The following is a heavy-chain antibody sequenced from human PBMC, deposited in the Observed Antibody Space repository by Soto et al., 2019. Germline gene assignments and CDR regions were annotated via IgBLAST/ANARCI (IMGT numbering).Heavy chain of an antibody. J-gene: IGHJ5*02. CDR2: INPSGGST. Sequence: ASVKVSCKASGYTFTSYYMHWVRQAPGQGLEWTGIINPSGGSTSYAQKFQGRVTMTRDTSKNQFSLQLNSVTPEDTAVYYCASHYHDSSGYHNPYNWFDPWRQGTLVTVSS. CDR1: GYTFTSYY. V-gene: IGHV1-46*01. D-gene: IGHD3-22*01. CDR3: ASHYHDSSGYHNPYNWFDP.